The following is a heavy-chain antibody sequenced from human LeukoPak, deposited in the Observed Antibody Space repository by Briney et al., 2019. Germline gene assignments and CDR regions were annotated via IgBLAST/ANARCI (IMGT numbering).Heavy chain of an antibody. CDR2: IIPILGIA. V-gene: IGHV1-69*04. D-gene: IGHD3-10*01. Sequence: SVKVSCTASGGTFSSYAISWVRQAPGQGLEWMGRIIPILGIANYAQKFQGRVTITADKSTSTAYMELSSLRSEDTAVYYCAREGGTMVRGVITTYYYYGMDVWGPGTTVNVSS. J-gene: IGHJ6*02. CDR3: AREGGTMVRGVITTYYYYGMDV. CDR1: GGTFSSYA.